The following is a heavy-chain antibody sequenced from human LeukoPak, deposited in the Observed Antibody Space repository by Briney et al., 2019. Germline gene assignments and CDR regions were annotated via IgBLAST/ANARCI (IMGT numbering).Heavy chain of an antibody. CDR1: GFTFSSYG. J-gene: IGHJ4*02. D-gene: IGHD2-2*01. CDR2: IWYDGSNK. CDR3: ARLTIVPGAVYFDS. Sequence: GRSLRLSCAASGFTFSSYGMHWVRQAPGKGLEWVAVIWYDGSNKYYADSVKGRFTISRDNSKNTLYLQMNSLRAEDTAVYYCARLTIVPGAVYFDSWGQGTLVTVSS. V-gene: IGHV3-33*01.